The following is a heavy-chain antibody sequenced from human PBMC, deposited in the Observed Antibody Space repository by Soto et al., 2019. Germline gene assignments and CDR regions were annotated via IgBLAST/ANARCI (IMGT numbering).Heavy chain of an antibody. Sequence: PSETLSLTCNVSGGSISNYYWTWVRQSPEKGLEWIGYMYYNGNINYSPSLKSRVTISIDTSKNRFSLTLKSVTAADTAVYYCASGGNWFDPWGQGVLVTVSS. D-gene: IGHD3-16*01. J-gene: IGHJ5*02. CDR1: GGSISNYY. CDR3: ASGGNWFDP. V-gene: IGHV4-59*01. CDR2: MYYNGNI.